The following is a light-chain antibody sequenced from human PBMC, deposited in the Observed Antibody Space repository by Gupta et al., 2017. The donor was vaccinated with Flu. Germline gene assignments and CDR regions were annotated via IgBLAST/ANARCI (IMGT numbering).Light chain of an antibody. CDR3: QQYYDVPFT. CDR2: WAT. Sequence: NCKSSQSVLYDSTEKDYLSWYQQKPGQPPKLLISWATTRESGVPDRFIASGSGTDFTLTIASLQAEDVAVDYCQQYYDVPFTFGGGTKVEIK. J-gene: IGKJ4*01. CDR1: QSVLYDSTEKDY. V-gene: IGKV4-1*01.